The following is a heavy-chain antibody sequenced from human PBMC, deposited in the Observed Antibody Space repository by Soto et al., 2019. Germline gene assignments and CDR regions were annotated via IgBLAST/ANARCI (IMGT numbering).Heavy chain of an antibody. CDR3: ARGLGSPRYCSSTSCYAKKGWFDP. CDR1: GGSFSGYY. J-gene: IGHJ5*02. V-gene: IGHV4-34*01. Sequence: QVQLQQWGAGLLKPSETLSLTCAVYGGSFSGYYWSWIRQPPGKGLEWIGEINHSGSTNYNPSLKSRVTISVDTSKNQFSLKLSSVTAADTAVYYCARGLGSPRYCSSTSCYAKKGWFDPWGQGTLVTVSS. CDR2: INHSGST. D-gene: IGHD2-2*01.